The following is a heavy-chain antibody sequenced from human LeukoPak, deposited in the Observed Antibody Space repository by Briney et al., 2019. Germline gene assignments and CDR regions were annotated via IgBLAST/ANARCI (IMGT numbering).Heavy chain of an antibody. J-gene: IGHJ3*02. CDR1: GGSFSGYY. Sequence: PSETLSLTCAVYGGSFSGYYWSWIRQPPGKGLEWIGEINHSGSTNYNPSLKSRVTISVDTSKNQFSLKLSSVTAADTAVYYCARRLYPDDAFDIWGQGTMVTVSS. CDR3: ARRLYPDDAFDI. V-gene: IGHV4-34*01. D-gene: IGHD5/OR15-5a*01. CDR2: INHSGST.